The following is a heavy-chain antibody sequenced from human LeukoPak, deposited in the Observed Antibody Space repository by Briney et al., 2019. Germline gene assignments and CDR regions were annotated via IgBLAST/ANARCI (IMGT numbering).Heavy chain of an antibody. CDR2: ISAYNGNT. J-gene: IGHJ4*02. V-gene: IGHV1-18*01. Sequence: ASVKVSCMASGYXFTSYGMSWVRQAPGQGLEWMGWISAYNGNTNYAQKLQGRVTMTADTSTSTAYMELRSLGSDDTAVYYCARDQYYDILTGLEKFDYWGQGTLVTVSS. CDR3: ARDQYYDILTGLEKFDY. D-gene: IGHD3-9*01. CDR1: GYXFTSYG.